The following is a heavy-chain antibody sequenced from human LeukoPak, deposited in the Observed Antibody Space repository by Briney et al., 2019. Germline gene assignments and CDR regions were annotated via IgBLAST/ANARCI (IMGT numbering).Heavy chain of an antibody. CDR2: IYYSGNT. Sequence: PSETLSLTCTVSGGSISTDASYWAWIRQPPGKGLEWIGSIYYSGNTYYSSSLKSRVTLSVDTSRNQFSLKMSSVTAADTAVFYCARLFSRGWEYHFGLDVWGQGTTVTVS. J-gene: IGHJ6*02. D-gene: IGHD6-19*01. CDR3: ARLFSRGWEYHFGLDV. CDR1: GGSISTDASY. V-gene: IGHV4-39*01.